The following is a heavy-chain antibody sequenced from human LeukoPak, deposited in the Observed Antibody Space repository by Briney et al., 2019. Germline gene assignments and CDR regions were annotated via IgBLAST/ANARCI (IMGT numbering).Heavy chain of an antibody. CDR1: GFPFTRNA. D-gene: IGHD1-14*01. CDR3: FTGSQFYYDS. Sequence: PGMSLRLSCVVSGFPFTRNAMHWVRQAPGKGLEWVAVTSPDGSEQYYADSVKGRFTISRDNSKNTVFLQMNSLTTEDTAVYSCFTGSQFYYDSWGQGTLVTVSS. J-gene: IGHJ4*02. V-gene: IGHV3-30*01. CDR2: TSPDGSEQ.